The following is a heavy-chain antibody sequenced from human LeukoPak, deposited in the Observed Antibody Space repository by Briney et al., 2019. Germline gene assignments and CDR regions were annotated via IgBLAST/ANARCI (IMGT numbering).Heavy chain of an antibody. CDR2: IYYSGST. V-gene: IGHV4-30-4*08. J-gene: IGHJ4*02. D-gene: IGHD6-19*01. CDR1: GGSISSGDYY. Sequence: TSETLSLTCTVSGGSISSGDYYWSWIRKPPGKGLEWIGYIYYSGSTYYNPSLKSRVTISVDTSKNQFSLKLSSVTAADTAVYYCARLAVGIDYWGQGTLVTVSS. CDR3: ARLAVGIDY.